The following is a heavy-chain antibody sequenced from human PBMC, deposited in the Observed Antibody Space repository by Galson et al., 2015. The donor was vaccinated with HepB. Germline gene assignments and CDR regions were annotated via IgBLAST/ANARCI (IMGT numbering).Heavy chain of an antibody. CDR2: TYYRAKWDN. Sequence: CAISGDSVSTNSAAWNWIRQSPSRGLEWLGRTYYRAKWDNDYAPSVKGRITFKPDTSKNQFSLELKSVSPEDTAVYYCAREALNWNNIAFNYYGLDVWGQGTTAIVSS. V-gene: IGHV6-1*01. CDR1: GDSVSTNSAA. CDR3: AREALNWNNIAFNYYGLDV. J-gene: IGHJ6*02. D-gene: IGHD1/OR15-1a*01.